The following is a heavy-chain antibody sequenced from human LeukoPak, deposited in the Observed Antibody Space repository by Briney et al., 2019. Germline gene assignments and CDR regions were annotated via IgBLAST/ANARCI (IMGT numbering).Heavy chain of an antibody. V-gene: IGHV3-74*01. Sequence: GGSLRLSCAASGFTFSSYWMHWVRQAPGKGLVWVSRINSDGSSTSYADSVKGRFTIPRDNAKNTLYLQMNSLRAEDTAVYYCARVPPYYAYDYWGQGTPVTVSS. CDR2: INSDGSST. CDR3: ARVPPYYAYDY. J-gene: IGHJ4*02. CDR1: GFTFSSYW. D-gene: IGHD3-3*01.